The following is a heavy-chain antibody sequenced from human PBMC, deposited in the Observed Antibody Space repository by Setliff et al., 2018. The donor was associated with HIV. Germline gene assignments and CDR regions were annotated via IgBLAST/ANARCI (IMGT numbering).Heavy chain of an antibody. CDR2: MYTDGST. CDR1: GGSIISGNYF. V-gene: IGHV4-61*09. J-gene: IGHJ4*02. CDR3: ARRSLEPTNVFHPPFDN. Sequence: PSETLSLTCTVSGGSIISGNYFWSWIRQPAGKGLEWIGHMYTDGSTNYNPSFKSRVTISADTSKNQFSLKLSSVTAADTAIYYCARRSLEPTNVFHPPFDNWGQGKLVTVSS. D-gene: IGHD1-1*01.